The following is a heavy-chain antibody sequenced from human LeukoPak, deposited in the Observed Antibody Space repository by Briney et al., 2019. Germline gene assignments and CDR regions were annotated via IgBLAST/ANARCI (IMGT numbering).Heavy chain of an antibody. Sequence: GGSLRLSCAASGFTFSSYSMNWVRQAPGKGLEWVAVISYDGSNKYYADSVKGRFTISRDNSKNTLYLQMNSLRAEDTAVYYCARWDSSGYYGKNAFDIWGQGTMVTVSS. D-gene: IGHD3-22*01. CDR2: ISYDGSNK. J-gene: IGHJ3*02. CDR1: GFTFSSYS. CDR3: ARWDSSGYYGKNAFDI. V-gene: IGHV3-30*03.